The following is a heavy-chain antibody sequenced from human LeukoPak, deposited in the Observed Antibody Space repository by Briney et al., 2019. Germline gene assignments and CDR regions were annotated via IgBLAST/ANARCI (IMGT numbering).Heavy chain of an antibody. V-gene: IGHV5-51*01. CDR3: ARLGQQCLVSKWFDP. CDR2: IYPGDSDT. D-gene: IGHD6-19*01. J-gene: IGHJ5*02. Sequence: ESLKISCKGSGYSFTSYWIGWVRQMPGKGLEWMGIIYPGDSDTRYSPSFQGQVTISADKSISTAYLQWSSLKASDTAMYYCARLGQQCLVSKWFDPWGQGTLVTVSS. CDR1: GYSFTSYW.